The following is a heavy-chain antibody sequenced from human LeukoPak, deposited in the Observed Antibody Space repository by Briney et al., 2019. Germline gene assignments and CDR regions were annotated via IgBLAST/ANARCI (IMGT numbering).Heavy chain of an antibody. CDR2: FSYNVHS. CDR3: ARVSVAGTGPDY. V-gene: IGHV4-61*01. Sequence: SSETLSLTCAVSGGSVSSSNYYGSWIRQPPGKGLEWVGFFSYNVHSDYNPSLKSRVTISVDTSKNQFSLRLSSVTAADTAISYCARVSVAGTGPDYWGQGTLVTVSS. D-gene: IGHD6-13*01. J-gene: IGHJ4*02. CDR1: GGSVSSSNYY.